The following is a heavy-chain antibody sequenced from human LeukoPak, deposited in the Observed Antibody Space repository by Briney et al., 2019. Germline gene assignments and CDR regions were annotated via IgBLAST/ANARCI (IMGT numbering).Heavy chain of an antibody. D-gene: IGHD3-10*01. Sequence: PGGSLRLSCAASGFTFSSYSMNWVRQAPGKGLEWVSYISSSSSTIYYADSVKGRFTISRDNAKNSLYLQMNSLRAEDTAVYYCARDAYASGSSWFGYWGQGTLVTVSS. CDR2: ISSSSSTI. V-gene: IGHV3-48*01. J-gene: IGHJ4*02. CDR3: ARDAYASGSSWFGY. CDR1: GFTFSSYS.